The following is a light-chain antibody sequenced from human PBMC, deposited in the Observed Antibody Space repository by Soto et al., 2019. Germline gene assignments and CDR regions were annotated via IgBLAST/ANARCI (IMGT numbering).Light chain of an antibody. CDR1: SSDVGSYNL. CDR2: EGS. CDR3: CSYAGSSTFDVV. J-gene: IGLJ2*01. V-gene: IGLV2-23*03. Sequence: QSALTQPASVSGSPGQSITISCTGTSSDVGSYNLVSWYQQHPGKAPKLMIYEGSKRPSGVSNRFSGSKSGNTASLTISGLQVEDEADYYCCSYAGSSTFDVVFGGGTKVTVL.